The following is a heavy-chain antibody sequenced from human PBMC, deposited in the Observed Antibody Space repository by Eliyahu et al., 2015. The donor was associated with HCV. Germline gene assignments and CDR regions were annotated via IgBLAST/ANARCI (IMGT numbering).Heavy chain of an antibody. V-gene: IGHV4-59*01. J-gene: IGHJ5*02. D-gene: IGHD6-19*01. CDR3: ASGGGGIAVAGTGGWFDP. CDR2: IHYSGST. Sequence: QVQLQESGPGLVKPSETLSLTCTVSGGSIPXYYWSWIRQPPGKGLEWIGYIHYSGSTNYNPSLKSRVTMSVDTSKNQFSLKLTSVTAADTAVYYCASGGGGIAVAGTGGWFDPWGQGTLVIVSS. CDR1: GGSIPXYY.